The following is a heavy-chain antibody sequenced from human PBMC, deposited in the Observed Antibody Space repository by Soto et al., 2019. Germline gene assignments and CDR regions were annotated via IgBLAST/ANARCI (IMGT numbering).Heavy chain of an antibody. CDR1: GGSISNSNYY. CDR3: ARQYSGSSRGGFDP. J-gene: IGHJ5*02. V-gene: IGHV4-39*01. CDR2: IYYSGST. D-gene: IGHD6-13*01. Sequence: QLQLQESGPGLLKPSETLSLTCTVSGGSISNSNYYWGWIRQAPGKGLEWIGSIYYSGSTYYSPSLKSRVTTSVETSKNQFSLKLKSVTAADTAVYYCARQYSGSSRGGFDPWGQGTPVTVSS.